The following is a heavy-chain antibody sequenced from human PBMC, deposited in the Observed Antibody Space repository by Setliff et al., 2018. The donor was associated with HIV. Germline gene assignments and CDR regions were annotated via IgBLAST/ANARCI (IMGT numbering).Heavy chain of an antibody. CDR2: IWFDASYK. V-gene: IGHV3-33*03. J-gene: IGHJ4*02. CDR3: ARAQWVIPGAMRGSDALDI. D-gene: IGHD2-2*01. CDR1: GFSFRSYG. Sequence: PGGSLRLSCAASGFSFRSYGMHWVRQAPGKGLEWVAVIWFDASYKYHADSVEGRFTISRDNSKNTLYLQMNNLSADDTAVYYCARAQWVIPGAMRGSDALDIWGQGTQVTVSS.